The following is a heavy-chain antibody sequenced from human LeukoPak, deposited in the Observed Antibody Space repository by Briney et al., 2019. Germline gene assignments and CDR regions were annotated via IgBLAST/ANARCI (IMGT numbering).Heavy chain of an antibody. Sequence: PGGSLRLSCAASGFTFSSYAMSWVRQAPRKGLEWVSAISGSGGSTYYADSVKGRFTISRDNSKNTLYLQMNSLRAEDTAVYYCAKVGYSSSWYRSGYFDYWGQGTLVTVSS. J-gene: IGHJ4*02. CDR1: GFTFSSYA. V-gene: IGHV3-23*01. CDR3: AKVGYSSSWYRSGYFDY. D-gene: IGHD6-13*01. CDR2: ISGSGGST.